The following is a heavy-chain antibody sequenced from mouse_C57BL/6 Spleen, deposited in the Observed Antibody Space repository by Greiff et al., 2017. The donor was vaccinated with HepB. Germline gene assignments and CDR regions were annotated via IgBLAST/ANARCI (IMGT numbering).Heavy chain of an antibody. CDR2: IYPGSGNT. D-gene: IGHD1-1*01. CDR1: GYTFTDYY. Sequence: QVQLQQSGAELVRPGASVKLSCKASGYTFTDYYINWVKQRPGQGLEWIARIYPGSGNTYYNEKFKGKATLTAEKSSSTAYMQLSSLTSEDSAVYFCARGTNYYGYYYAMDYWGQGTSVTVSS. V-gene: IGHV1-76*01. J-gene: IGHJ4*01. CDR3: ARGTNYYGYYYAMDY.